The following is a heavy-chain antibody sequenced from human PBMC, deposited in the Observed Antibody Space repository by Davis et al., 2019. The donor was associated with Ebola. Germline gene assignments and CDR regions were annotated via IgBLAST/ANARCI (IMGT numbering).Heavy chain of an antibody. V-gene: IGHV3-21*01. Sequence: GESLKISCAASGFTFSDYYMNWVRQTPGKGLEWVSSISSSSGYIYYADSVKDRFTISRDNAKNSLYLQMNSLRAEDTAVYYCARDLGPPTGGFDPWGQGTLVTVSS. CDR3: ARDLGPPTGGFDP. CDR1: GFTFSDYY. J-gene: IGHJ5*02. CDR2: ISSSSGYI. D-gene: IGHD3-10*01.